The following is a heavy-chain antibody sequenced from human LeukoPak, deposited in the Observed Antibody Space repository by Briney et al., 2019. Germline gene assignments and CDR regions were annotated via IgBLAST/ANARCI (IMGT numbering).Heavy chain of an antibody. CDR1: GFTFSSYA. CDR3: AKDAGCTNGVCYSYYFDY. V-gene: IGHV3-23*01. Sequence: PGGSLRLSCAASGFTFSSYAMSWVRQAPGKGLEWVSAMSGSGGSTYYADSVKGRFTISRDNSKNTLYLQMNSLRAEDTAVYYCAKDAGCTNGVCYSYYFDYWGQGTLATVSS. J-gene: IGHJ4*02. D-gene: IGHD2-8*01. CDR2: MSGSGGST.